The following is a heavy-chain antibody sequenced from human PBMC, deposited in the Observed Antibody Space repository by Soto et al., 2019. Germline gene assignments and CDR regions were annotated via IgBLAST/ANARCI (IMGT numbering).Heavy chain of an antibody. CDR2: IYWYDDE. Sequence: ITLKESGPTLVKPTQTLTLTCTFSGFSLNTGGVGVGWVRQPRGKAMEWLALIYWYDDERYRPSLRSRLNITKDTLNNQVVLTMTNMDPDDTATYYCVRNWRYYGGDYYYGMDAWGQGTTVTVSS. J-gene: IGHJ6*02. CDR3: VRNWRYYGGDYYYGMDA. V-gene: IGHV2-5*01. CDR1: GFSLNTGGVG. D-gene: IGHD3-10*01.